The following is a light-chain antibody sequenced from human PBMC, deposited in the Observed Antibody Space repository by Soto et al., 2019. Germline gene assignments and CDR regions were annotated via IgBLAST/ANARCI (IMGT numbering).Light chain of an antibody. CDR3: QQYGSTPRT. CDR1: QSVSSSY. CDR2: DAS. V-gene: IGKV3-20*01. Sequence: EIMLTQSPGTLSLSPGDRATLSCRASQSVSSSYLAWYQQKPGQAPRLLIYDASRRATGIPDRFSGSGSGTDFTLTISRLEPEDFAVYYCQQYGSTPRTFGQGTKVDI. J-gene: IGKJ1*01.